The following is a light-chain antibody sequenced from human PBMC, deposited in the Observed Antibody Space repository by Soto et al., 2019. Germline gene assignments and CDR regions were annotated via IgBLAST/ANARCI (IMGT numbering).Light chain of an antibody. V-gene: IGLV2-23*01. Sequence: QAVVTQPASVSGSPGQSITISCTGTSSDVGRYNLVSWYRQHPGKAPQLIIFEGSKRPSGVSNRFSGSKSGNTASLTISGLQAEDESDYYCCSYAGSNTWVFGGGTKLTVL. CDR2: EGS. J-gene: IGLJ3*02. CDR1: SSDVGRYNL. CDR3: CSYAGSNTWV.